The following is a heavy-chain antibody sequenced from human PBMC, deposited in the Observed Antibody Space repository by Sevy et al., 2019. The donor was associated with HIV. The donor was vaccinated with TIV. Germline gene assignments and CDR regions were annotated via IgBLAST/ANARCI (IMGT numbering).Heavy chain of an antibody. CDR2: IIPMFGTA. Sequence: ASVKVSCKASGRTFNNYAISWVRQAPGQGLEWMGGIIPMFGTANYVQKFQGRVTITADESMSTAYMELSSLRSEDTAVYYCAKSISWYASFDSWGQGTLVTVSS. D-gene: IGHD6-13*01. J-gene: IGHJ4*02. CDR1: GRTFNNYA. CDR3: AKSISWYASFDS. V-gene: IGHV1-69*13.